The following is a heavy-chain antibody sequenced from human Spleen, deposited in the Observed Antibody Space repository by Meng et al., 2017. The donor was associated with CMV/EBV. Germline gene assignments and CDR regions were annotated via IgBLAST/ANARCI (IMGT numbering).Heavy chain of an antibody. CDR3: AKLQKALGITIFGAVSSDY. J-gene: IGHJ4*02. CDR1: GFTFSSYA. D-gene: IGHD3-3*01. Sequence: GRSLRLSCAASGFTFSSYAMSWVRQAPGKGLEWVSAISGSGGSTYYADFVKGRFTISRDNSKNTLYLQMNSLRAEDTAVYYCAKLQKALGITIFGAVSSDYWGQGTLVTVSS. V-gene: IGHV3-23*01. CDR2: ISGSGGST.